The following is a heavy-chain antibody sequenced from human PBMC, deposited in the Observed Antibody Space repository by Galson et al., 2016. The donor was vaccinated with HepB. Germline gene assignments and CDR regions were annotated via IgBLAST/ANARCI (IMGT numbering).Heavy chain of an antibody. D-gene: IGHD3-22*01. CDR1: GFSLKNARMG. CDR2: IFSNDEK. V-gene: IGHV2-26*01. J-gene: IGHJ6*02. Sequence: PALVKPTQTLTLTCTVSGFSLKNARMGVSWIRQPPGKALEWLAHIFSNDEKSYTTSLKTRLTISKDPSKSQVVLIMTNMDPVEPATYYCARDSWDDHDSSGSQPYYYYYGMDVWGQGTTVTVSS. CDR3: ARDSWDDHDSSGSQPYYYYYGMDV.